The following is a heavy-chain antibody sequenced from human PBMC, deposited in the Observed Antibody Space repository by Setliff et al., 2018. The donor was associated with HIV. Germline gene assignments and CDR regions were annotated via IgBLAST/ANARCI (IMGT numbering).Heavy chain of an antibody. V-gene: IGHV4-39*07. J-gene: IGHJ4*02. CDR2: VNHNGNI. CDR1: GDSISRSRYY. D-gene: IGHD2-21*02. CDR3: AISIVGVTSEMY. Sequence: TSETLSLTCVVSGDSISRSRYYWGWIRQSPGKGLEWIVEVNHNGNINYNPSLKSRVTVSVDTSKTQYSLKMISVTAADTAMYYCAISIVGVTSEMYWAQGTLVTVSS.